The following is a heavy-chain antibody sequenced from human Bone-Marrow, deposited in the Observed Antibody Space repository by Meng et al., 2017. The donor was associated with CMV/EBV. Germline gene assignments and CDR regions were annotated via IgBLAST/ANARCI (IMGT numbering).Heavy chain of an antibody. V-gene: IGHV3-30-3*01. CDR1: GFTFSSYA. Sequence: GESLKISCAASGFTFSSYAMHWVRQAPGKGLEWVAVISYDGSNKYSADSVKGRFTISRDNSKNTLYLQMNSLRAEDTAVYYCARVGGSYYALDYWGQGTLVTVSS. D-gene: IGHD1-26*01. CDR3: ARVGGSYYALDY. J-gene: IGHJ4*02. CDR2: ISYDGSNK.